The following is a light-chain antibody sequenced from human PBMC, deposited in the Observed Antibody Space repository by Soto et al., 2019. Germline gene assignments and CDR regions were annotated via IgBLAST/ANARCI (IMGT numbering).Light chain of an antibody. J-gene: IGLJ2*01. Sequence: QPVLTQSPSASASLGASVKLTCTLSSGHNNYAIAWHQQQPEKGPRYLMKLNSDGSHSKGDGIPDRFSGSRSGTERYLTISSLQSEDEADYYCQTWGTGIVVFGGGTKLTVL. V-gene: IGLV4-69*01. CDR2: LNSDGSH. CDR1: SGHNNYA. CDR3: QTWGTGIVV.